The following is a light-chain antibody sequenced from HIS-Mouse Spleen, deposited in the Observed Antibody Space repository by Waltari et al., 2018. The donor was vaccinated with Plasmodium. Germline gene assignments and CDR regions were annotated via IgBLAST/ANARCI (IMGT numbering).Light chain of an antibody. CDR2: QVS. CDR3: QAWDSSTVV. J-gene: IGLJ2*01. V-gene: IGLV3-1*01. CDR1: NLVDKY. Sequence: SYELTQPPSVSLSPGQTASITCSGNNLVDKYSCWYQQTPGQAPVLVIYQVSKRPSGIPERFSGSNSGNTATLTISGTQAMDEADYYGQAWDSSTVVFGGGTKLTVL.